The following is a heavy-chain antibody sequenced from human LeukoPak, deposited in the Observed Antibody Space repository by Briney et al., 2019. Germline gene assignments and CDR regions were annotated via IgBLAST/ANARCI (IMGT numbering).Heavy chain of an antibody. D-gene: IGHD3-10*01. CDR1: GYTFTSYG. J-gene: IGHJ4*02. CDR2: ISAYNGNT. V-gene: IGHV1-18*01. CDR3: ASSLDYYGSDITAY. Sequence: AASVKVSCKASGYTFTSYGISWVRQAPGQGLEWMGWISAYNGNTNYAQKLQGRVTMTTDTSTSTAYMELRSLRSDDTAVYYCASSLDYYGSDITAYWGQGTLVTVSS.